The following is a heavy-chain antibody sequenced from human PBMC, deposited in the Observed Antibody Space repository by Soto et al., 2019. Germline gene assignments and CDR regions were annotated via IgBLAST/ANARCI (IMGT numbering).Heavy chain of an antibody. CDR2: IRQDGDEK. CDR3: ARAPYSRSTQYWYYNYGMDV. Sequence: EAQLVESGGGLVQPGGSLRLSCAASGFTFSKHWMSWVRQAPGKGLEWVANIRQDGDEKYYVDSVKGRFTISRDNAKNALYPQMNSLRAEDTAVYYCARAPYSRSTQYWYYNYGMDVWGQGTTVTVSS. CDR1: GFTFSKHW. V-gene: IGHV3-7*03. D-gene: IGHD6-13*01. J-gene: IGHJ6*02.